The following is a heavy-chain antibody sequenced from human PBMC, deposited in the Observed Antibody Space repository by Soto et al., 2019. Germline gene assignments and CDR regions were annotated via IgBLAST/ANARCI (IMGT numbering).Heavy chain of an antibody. CDR1: GFTFSSYG. D-gene: IGHD3-22*01. V-gene: IGHV3-30*18. J-gene: IGHJ4*02. CDR3: AKDTYYYDRSGYYTYDH. Sequence: GGSLRLSCAASGFTFSSYGVHWVRQAPGKGLEWVASVSYDGSNKHYADSVKGRFTISRDNSRNTLDLQMNSLRAEDTAVYYCAKDTYYYDRSGYYTYDHWGQGTQVTVSP. CDR2: VSYDGSNK.